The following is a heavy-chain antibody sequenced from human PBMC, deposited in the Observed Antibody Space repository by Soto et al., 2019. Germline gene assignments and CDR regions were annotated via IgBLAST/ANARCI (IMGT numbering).Heavy chain of an antibody. J-gene: IGHJ5*02. D-gene: IGHD6-6*01. CDR1: GFSFKNYG. Sequence: LRLSCAASGFSFKNYGMNWVRQAPGKGLEWVALISNDGNNKYYADSVTGRFTISRDNSKNTLYLQMNSLRAEDTALYYCAKDSDMPTRPRGFDPWGQGTLVTVSS. CDR3: AKDSDMPTRPRGFDP. V-gene: IGHV3-30*18. CDR2: ISNDGNNK.